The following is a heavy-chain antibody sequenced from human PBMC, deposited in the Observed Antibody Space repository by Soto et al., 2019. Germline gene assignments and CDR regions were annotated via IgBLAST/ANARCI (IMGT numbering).Heavy chain of an antibody. CDR3: ARSRSGAVPDSFGY. CDR1: GFIFNRYA. J-gene: IGHJ4*02. D-gene: IGHD3-3*01. Sequence: QVQLVESGGRVVQPGMSLRLSCAASGFIFNRYAIHWVRQTPGKGLEWVAVISKDGSVQYYADSVRGRFIISRDKSKDTVYLEMNSLRAEDTAVFYCARSRSGAVPDSFGYWGQGTLVTVSS. CDR2: ISKDGSVQ. V-gene: IGHV3-30-3*01.